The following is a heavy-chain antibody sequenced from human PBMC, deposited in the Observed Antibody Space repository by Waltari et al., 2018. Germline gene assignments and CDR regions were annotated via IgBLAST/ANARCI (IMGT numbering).Heavy chain of an antibody. Sequence: QVQLVQSGAEVKKHGASVKVSCKVSGSTLTELSMHWVRQAPGKGLEWMGGFDPEDGETIYAQKFQGRVTMTEATSTDTAYMELSSLRSEDTAVHYCATGAGYGHIRFLRYFDLWGRGTLVTVSS. J-gene: IGHJ2*01. CDR2: FDPEDGET. CDR1: GSTLTELS. CDR3: ATGAGYGHIRFLRYFDL. D-gene: IGHD5-18*01. V-gene: IGHV1-24*01.